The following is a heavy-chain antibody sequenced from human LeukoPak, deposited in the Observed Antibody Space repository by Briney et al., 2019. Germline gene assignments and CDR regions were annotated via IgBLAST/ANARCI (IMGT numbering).Heavy chain of an antibody. CDR1: GYTFTSYA. D-gene: IGHD2-15*01. J-gene: IGHJ4*02. CDR2: NSAYNGNT. CDR3: ARVVVVGDNYFDY. Sequence: ASVKVSCKASGYTFTSYAISWVRQAPGQGLEWMGWNSAYNGNTDYAQKLQVRVTMTTDTPTSTAYMELRGLRSDDTAVYYCARVVVVGDNYFDYWGQGTLVTVSS. V-gene: IGHV1-18*01.